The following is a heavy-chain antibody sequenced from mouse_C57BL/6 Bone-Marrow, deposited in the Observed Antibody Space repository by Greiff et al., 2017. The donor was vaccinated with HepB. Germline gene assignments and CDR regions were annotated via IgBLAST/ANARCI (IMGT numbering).Heavy chain of an antibody. J-gene: IGHJ3*01. CDR2: ISYDGSN. CDR1: GYSITSGYY. D-gene: IGHD1-1*01. Sequence: ESGPGLVKPSQSLSLTCSVTGYSITSGYYWNWIRQFPGNKLEWMGYISYDGSNNYNPSLKNRISITRDTSKNQFFLKLNSVTTEDTATYYCARSRYGSSYVEFAYWGQGTLVTVSA. CDR3: ARSRYGSSYVEFAY. V-gene: IGHV3-6*01.